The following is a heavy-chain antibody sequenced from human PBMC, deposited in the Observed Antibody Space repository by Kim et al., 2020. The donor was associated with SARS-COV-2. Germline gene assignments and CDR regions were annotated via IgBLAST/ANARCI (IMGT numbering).Heavy chain of an antibody. V-gene: IGHV6-1*01. CDR3: ARDYPRRWYFDL. D-gene: IGHD7-27*01. Sequence: DYAVSVKSRITINPDTSKNQFSLQLNSVTPEDTAVYYCARDYPRRWYFDLWGRGTLVTVSS. J-gene: IGHJ2*01.